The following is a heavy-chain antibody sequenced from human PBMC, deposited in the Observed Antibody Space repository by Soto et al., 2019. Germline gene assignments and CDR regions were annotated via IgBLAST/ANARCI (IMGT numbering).Heavy chain of an antibody. V-gene: IGHV4-34*01. Sequence: SETLSLTCSVSVGSFSGYYWSWIRQPPGKGLEWIGEISLSGSTNYNPSLKSRVTISVDTSKNQFSLKLTSVTAADTAVFYCARSGRDGYTRDLDYWGPGTLVTVSS. D-gene: IGHD5-12*01. CDR3: ARSGRDGYTRDLDY. J-gene: IGHJ4*02. CDR1: VGSFSGYY. CDR2: ISLSGST.